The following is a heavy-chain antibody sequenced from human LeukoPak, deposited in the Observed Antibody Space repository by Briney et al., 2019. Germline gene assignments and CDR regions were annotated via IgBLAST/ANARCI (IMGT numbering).Heavy chain of an antibody. CDR2: IYSVVST. CDR3: ARDRRYYASSGYYFHWYFDL. CDR1: VFSPTSIY. Sequence: RGCLRHSCVPPVFSPTSIYTSWVRPALEEGRGWGSVIYSVVSTYYADSVKGRVTISRDNSKNTLYLQMNSLRAEDAALYYCARDRRYYASSGYYFHWYFDLWGRGTLVTVSS. V-gene: IGHV3-53*01. J-gene: IGHJ2*01. D-gene: IGHD3-22*01.